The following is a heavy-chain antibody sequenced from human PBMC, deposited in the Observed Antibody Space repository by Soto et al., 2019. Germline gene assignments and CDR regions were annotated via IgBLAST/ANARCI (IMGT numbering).Heavy chain of an antibody. J-gene: IGHJ6*02. CDR1: GFTFSKYA. CDR2: ISYDGSNK. CDR3: ARDLFSAIVGGYYYSMDV. D-gene: IGHD3-16*01. V-gene: IGHV3-30-3*01. Sequence: GGALRPPRAPSGFTFSKYAMPWGRQPPGKGAEWVAFISYDGSNKYYADSVKGRFTLSRDNSKNTVYLQMNSLRAEDTAVYYCARDLFSAIVGGYYYSMDVWGQGTTVTVSS.